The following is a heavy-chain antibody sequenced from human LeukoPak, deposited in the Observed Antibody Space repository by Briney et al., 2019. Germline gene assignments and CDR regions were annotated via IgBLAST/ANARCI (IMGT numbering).Heavy chain of an antibody. CDR1: GGTFSSYA. CDR3: ATADPLRYCSGGSCSLGYYYYGMDV. V-gene: IGHV1-69*04. CDR2: IIPIHGIA. J-gene: IGHJ6*02. D-gene: IGHD2-15*01. Sequence: GASVKVSCKASGGTFSSYAISWVRQAPGQGLEWMGRIIPIHGIANYAQKFQGRVTITADKSTSTAYMELSSLRSEDTAVYYCATADPLRYCSGGSCSLGYYYYGMDVWGQGTTVTVSS.